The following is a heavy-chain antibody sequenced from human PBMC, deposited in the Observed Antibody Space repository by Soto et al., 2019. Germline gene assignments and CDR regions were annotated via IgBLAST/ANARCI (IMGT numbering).Heavy chain of an antibody. CDR1: GYTFTSYG. V-gene: IGHV1-18*01. D-gene: IGHD4-17*01. J-gene: IGHJ6*02. CDR2: ISAYNGNK. CDR3: AKDHGDYYYGMDV. Sequence: GASVKVSCKASGYTFTSYGISWVRQAPGQGLEWMGWISAYNGNKYYADSVKGRFTISRDNSKNTLYLQMNSLRAEDTAVYYCAKDHGDYYYGMDVWGQGTTVTVSS.